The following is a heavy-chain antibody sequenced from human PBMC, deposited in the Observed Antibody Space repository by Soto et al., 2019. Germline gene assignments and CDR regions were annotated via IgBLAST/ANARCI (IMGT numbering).Heavy chain of an antibody. CDR1: GFTFSSHA. J-gene: IGHJ4*02. Sequence: EVQLLESGGGLIQPGGALRISCAASGFTFSSHAMSWVRQAPGKGLEWVSSISAGSEGAYYADSVKGRFTISRANSNNTLYLQMNSLRTEDTAVYYCARDLWWYLHWGQGTLVTVSS. V-gene: IGHV3-23*01. D-gene: IGHD2-15*01. CDR3: ARDLWWYLH. CDR2: ISAGSEGA.